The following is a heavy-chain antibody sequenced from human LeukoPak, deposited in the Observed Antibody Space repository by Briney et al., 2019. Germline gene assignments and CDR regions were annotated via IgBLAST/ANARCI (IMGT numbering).Heavy chain of an antibody. CDR2: LGSGGYT. V-gene: IGHV3-23*01. CDR3: ARDRAGYTYA. Sequence: GGSLRLSCAASGFPLTSSAMDWVRQAPGKGLEWVSTLGSGGYTYYADSVKGRFTISRDTSKNTLYLQMTSLRAEDTAIYYCARDRAGYTYAWGQGTRVTVSS. D-gene: IGHD5-24*01. CDR1: GFPLTSSA. J-gene: IGHJ5*02.